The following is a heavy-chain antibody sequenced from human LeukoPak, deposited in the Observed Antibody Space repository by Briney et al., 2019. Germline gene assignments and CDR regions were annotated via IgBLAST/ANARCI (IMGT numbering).Heavy chain of an antibody. J-gene: IGHJ5*02. CDR1: GGSISGYY. CDR2: IYYSGST. V-gene: IGHV4-59*01. D-gene: IGHD3-10*02. CDR3: ARVGMFRFDP. Sequence: PSETLSLTCTVSGGSISGYYWSWIRQPPGKGLEWIAYIYYSGSTTYNPSLKSRVTIPVDTSNNQFSLKLSSVTAADTAVYYCARVGMFRFDPWGQGTLVTVSS.